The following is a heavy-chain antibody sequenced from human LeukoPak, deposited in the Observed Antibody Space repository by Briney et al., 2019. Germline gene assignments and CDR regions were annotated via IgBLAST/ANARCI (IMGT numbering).Heavy chain of an antibody. J-gene: IGHJ6*03. D-gene: IGHD2-15*01. CDR1: GFTFTSYG. Sequence: GGSLRLSCAASGFTFTSYGMHWVRQAPGKGLEWVAFIRYDGSNKYYADSVKGRFTISRDNSKNTLYLQMNSLRAEDTAVYYCAKDPRVVAATLYYYYYMDVWGKGTTVTVSS. CDR2: IRYDGSNK. CDR3: AKDPRVVAATLYYYYYMDV. V-gene: IGHV3-30*02.